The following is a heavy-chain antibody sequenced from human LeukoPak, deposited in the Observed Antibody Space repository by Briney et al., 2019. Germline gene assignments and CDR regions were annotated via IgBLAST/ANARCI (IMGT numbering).Heavy chain of an antibody. J-gene: IGHJ5*02. CDR3: ARDHGGDWFDP. V-gene: IGHV3-23*01. D-gene: IGHD3-10*01. Sequence: PGGSLRLSCAASGFTFSSHSMSWVRQAPGKGLEWVSAISGSGNTYYVDAVKGRFTISRDNSKNTLYLQMNSLRAEDTAVYYCARDHGGDWFDPWGQGTLVTVSS. CDR1: GFTFSSHS. CDR2: ISGSGNT.